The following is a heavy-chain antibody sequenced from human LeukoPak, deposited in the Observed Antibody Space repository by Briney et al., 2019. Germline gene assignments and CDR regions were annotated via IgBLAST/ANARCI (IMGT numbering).Heavy chain of an antibody. CDR2: IYYSGST. D-gene: IGHD4-23*01. Sequence: SETLSLTCTVSGGSISSGGYYWSWIRQHPGKGLEWIGYIYYSGSTYYNPSLKSRVTISVDTSKNQFSLKLSSVTAADTAVYYCARAYRLSTVVTLYNWFDPWGQGTLVTVSS. V-gene: IGHV4-31*03. CDR3: ARAYRLSTVVTLYNWFDP. J-gene: IGHJ5*02. CDR1: GGSISSGGYY.